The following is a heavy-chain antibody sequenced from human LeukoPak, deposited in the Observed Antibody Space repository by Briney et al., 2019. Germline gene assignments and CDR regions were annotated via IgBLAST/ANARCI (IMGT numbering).Heavy chain of an antibody. Sequence: SETLSLTCTVSGGSINGYYWSWIRQPPGKGLEWIDYISYSGSTNYNPSLKSRVTMSVDTSKNQFSLRLSSVTAADTAVYYCARQGSSYSFDCWGQGTLVTVSS. V-gene: IGHV4-59*08. D-gene: IGHD6-13*01. CDR2: ISYSGST. J-gene: IGHJ4*02. CDR1: GGSINGYY. CDR3: ARQGSSYSFDC.